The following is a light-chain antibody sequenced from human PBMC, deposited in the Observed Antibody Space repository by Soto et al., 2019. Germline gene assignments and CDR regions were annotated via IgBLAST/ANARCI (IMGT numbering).Light chain of an antibody. CDR1: QSISSW. J-gene: IGKJ1*01. Sequence: IQMTQSPSTLSASVGDRVTITCRASQSISSWLAWYQQKPGKAPKLLIYDASSLEGGVPSRFSGSGSGTEFTLTISSLQPDDFATYYCQQYNSYTWTFGQGTKVDNK. CDR2: DAS. CDR3: QQYNSYTWT. V-gene: IGKV1-5*01.